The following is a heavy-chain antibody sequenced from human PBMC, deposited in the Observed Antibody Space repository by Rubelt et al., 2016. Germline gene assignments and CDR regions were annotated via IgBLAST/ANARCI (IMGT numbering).Heavy chain of an antibody. J-gene: IGHJ4*02. CDR3: AMRYCSSTSCRRGVYFDY. CDR2: INHSGST. V-gene: IGHV4-34*01. D-gene: IGHD2-2*01. Sequence: QVQLQQWGAGLLKPSETLSLTCAVYGGSFSGYYWSWIRQPPGKGLEWIGEINHSGSTNYNPSLKGRVTISVETSKNQFSRKLSSVTAADTAVYYCAMRYCSSTSCRRGVYFDYWGQGTLVTVSS. CDR1: GGSFSGYY.